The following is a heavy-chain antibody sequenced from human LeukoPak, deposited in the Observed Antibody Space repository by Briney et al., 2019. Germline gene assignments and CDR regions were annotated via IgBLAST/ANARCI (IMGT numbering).Heavy chain of an antibody. D-gene: IGHD3-22*01. CDR1: GGSISSYY. CDR2: IYYSGST. Sequence: KTSETLSLTCTVSGGSISSYYWSWIRQPPGKGLEWIGYIYYSGSTNYNPSPKSRVTISVDTSKNQFSLKLSSVTAADTAVYYCARVGRFYYDSSGYPDYWGQGTLVTVSS. CDR3: ARVGRFYYDSSGYPDY. V-gene: IGHV4-59*01. J-gene: IGHJ4*02.